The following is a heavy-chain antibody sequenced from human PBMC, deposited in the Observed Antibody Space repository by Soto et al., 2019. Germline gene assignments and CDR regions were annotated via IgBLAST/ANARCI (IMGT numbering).Heavy chain of an antibody. V-gene: IGHV4-39*01. CDR2: IYYSGST. D-gene: IGHD3-10*01. CDR3: ARATSHYASGRYEGGYYYFDH. CDR1: GGSISSSSYY. J-gene: IGHJ4*02. Sequence: PSETLSLTCTVSGGSISSSSYYWGWIRQPPGKGLEWIGSIYYSGSTYYNPSLKSRVTISVDTSKNQFSLKLSSVTAADTSVYYCARATSHYASGRYEGGYYYFDHWGQGTLVTVSS.